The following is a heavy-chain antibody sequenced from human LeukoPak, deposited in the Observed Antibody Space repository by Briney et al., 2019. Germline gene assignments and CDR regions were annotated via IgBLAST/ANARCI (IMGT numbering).Heavy chain of an antibody. CDR3: ARDPLSGSSSWYGVDS. CDR2: ISSSSGSI. D-gene: IGHD6-13*01. J-gene: IGHJ4*02. V-gene: IGHV3-48*01. Sequence: GGFLRLSCAASGFTFSSYSMNWVRQAPGKGLEWVSYISSSSGSIHYADSVKGRFTISRDNAKNSLYLQMNSLRAEDTAVYYCARDPLSGSSSWYGVDSWGQGTLVTVSS. CDR1: GFTFSSYS.